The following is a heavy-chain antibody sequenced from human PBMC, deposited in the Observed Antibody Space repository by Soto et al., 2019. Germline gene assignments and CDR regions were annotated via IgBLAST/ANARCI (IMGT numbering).Heavy chain of an antibody. V-gene: IGHV3-23*01. CDR1: GFTFSSYA. CDR3: GERSSGHYYDY. Sequence: EVQLLESGGGLVQPGGSLRLSCAASGFTFSSYAMSWVRQAPGEGLEWVSVISGGGGTTYYADSVKGRFTISRDNSTNTLYLQMNSLRAEDTAVYYGGERSSGHYYDYWGQGTLVTVSS. D-gene: IGHD3-22*01. CDR2: ISGGGGTT. J-gene: IGHJ4*02.